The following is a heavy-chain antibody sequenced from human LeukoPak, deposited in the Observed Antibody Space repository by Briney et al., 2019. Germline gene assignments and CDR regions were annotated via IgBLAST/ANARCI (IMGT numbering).Heavy chain of an antibody. J-gene: IGHJ4*02. V-gene: IGHV3-23*01. Sequence: GGSLRLSCAASGFTFSSYAMSWVRQAPGKGLEWVSSISGSGGSTYYADSVKGRFTISRDNSKNTLYLQMNSLRAEDTAVYYCAKDWSGYCSGGSCYSGHDYWGQGTLVTVSS. CDR1: GFTFSSYA. D-gene: IGHD2-15*01. CDR3: AKDWSGYCSGGSCYSGHDY. CDR2: ISGSGGST.